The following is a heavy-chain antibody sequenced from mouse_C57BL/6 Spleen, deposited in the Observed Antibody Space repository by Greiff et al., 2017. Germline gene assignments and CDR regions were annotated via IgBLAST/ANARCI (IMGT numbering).Heavy chain of an antibody. V-gene: IGHV5-17*01. CDR2: ISSGSRTI. J-gene: IGHJ2*01. CDR1: GFTFSDYG. D-gene: IGHD1-1*01. Sequence: EVQLVESGGGLVKPGGSLKFSCAASGFTFSDYGMHWVRQAPEKGLEWVAYISSGSRTIYYADTVKGRFTISRDNAKNTLFLQMTSLRSEDTAMYYFARDYYGSDYWGQGTTLTVSS. CDR3: ARDYYGSDY.